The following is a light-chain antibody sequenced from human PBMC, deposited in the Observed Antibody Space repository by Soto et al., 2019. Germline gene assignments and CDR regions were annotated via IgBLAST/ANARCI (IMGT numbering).Light chain of an antibody. J-gene: IGKJ2*01. V-gene: IGKV3-20*01. CDR3: QEYGSPPHT. CDR1: QSVYNSY. Sequence: EIVLTQSPGTLSLSPGERATLSCRASQSVYNSYLAWYQQKPGQTPRLLINAASNRATGVPDRFSGSGSGTDFTRTISRLEPDDFAVYYGQEYGSPPHTFGQGTKVEI. CDR2: AAS.